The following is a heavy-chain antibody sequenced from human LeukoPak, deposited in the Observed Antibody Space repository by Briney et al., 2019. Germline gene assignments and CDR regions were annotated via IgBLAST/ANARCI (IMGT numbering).Heavy chain of an antibody. Sequence: SETLSLTCTVSGGSISSISYYWGWIRQHPGKGLEWIGSSYYSGSAYYNPSLKSRVTISVDTSKNQFSLKLSSVTAADTAVYYCASLYYYDSDYWGQETLVTVSS. CDR1: GGSISSISYY. V-gene: IGHV4-39*01. CDR3: ASLYYYDSDY. D-gene: IGHD3-22*01. J-gene: IGHJ4*02. CDR2: SYYSGSA.